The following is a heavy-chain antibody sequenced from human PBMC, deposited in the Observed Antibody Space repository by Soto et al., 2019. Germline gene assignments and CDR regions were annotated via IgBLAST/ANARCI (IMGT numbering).Heavy chain of an antibody. V-gene: IGHV4-39*01. CDR2: IYYTGNT. J-gene: IGHJ5*02. CDR3: ARHSHEDHGDLNWFDP. CDR1: GASISSNIYY. D-gene: IGHD4-17*01. Sequence: QVQLQESGPGLVKPSETLSLTCTVSGASISSNIYYWGWIRQPPGKGLEWIGSIYYTGNTFYNPSLKSRVTLSVDTSENQFSLRLFSVTAADTAVYYCARHSHEDHGDLNWFDPWGQGTLVTVSS.